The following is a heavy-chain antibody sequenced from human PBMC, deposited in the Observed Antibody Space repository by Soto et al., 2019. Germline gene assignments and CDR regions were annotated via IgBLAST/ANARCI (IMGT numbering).Heavy chain of an antibody. CDR2: ITLFFVTA. CDR3: ARTAPMDAGDKCYYDF. CDR1: GCTFSRYA. Sequence: GASVKVCCKVSGCTFSRYALSWVRQAPGQGLEWMGGITLFFVTAAYSQKFGDIITITADESTNTVNMDLRSLTSEDTAIYYCARTAPMDAGDKCYYDFWRQGAVVTVSS. D-gene: IGHD3-10*01. V-gene: IGHV1-69*01. J-gene: IGHJ4*02.